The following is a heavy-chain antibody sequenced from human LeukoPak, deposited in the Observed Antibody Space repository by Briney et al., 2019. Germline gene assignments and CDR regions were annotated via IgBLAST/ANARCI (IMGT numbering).Heavy chain of an antibody. J-gene: IGHJ4*02. V-gene: IGHV3-23*01. CDR1: GFTFSNYA. Sequence: PGGSLRLSCAASGFTFSNYAMSWVRQAPGKGLEWVSAISGSGGSTYYADSVKGRFTISRDNSKDTLYLQMNSLRAEDMAVYYCARDVGGNLDYWGQGTLVTVSS. CDR3: ARDVGGNLDY. D-gene: IGHD1-26*01. CDR2: ISGSGGST.